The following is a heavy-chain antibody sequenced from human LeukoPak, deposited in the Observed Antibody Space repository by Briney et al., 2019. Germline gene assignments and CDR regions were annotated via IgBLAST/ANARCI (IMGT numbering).Heavy chain of an antibody. J-gene: IGHJ4*02. CDR3: VYYYGSGSFEY. Sequence: PSETLSLTCTVSGGSITSSNYYWGRIRQPPGKGLEWIGSFYYSGSTNYNPSLKRRVTISVNTSKNQFPLMQSSVTAADAAVYYCVYYYGSGSFEYWGQGTLVTVSS. D-gene: IGHD3-10*01. CDR2: FYYSGST. V-gene: IGHV4-39*01. CDR1: GGSITSSNYY.